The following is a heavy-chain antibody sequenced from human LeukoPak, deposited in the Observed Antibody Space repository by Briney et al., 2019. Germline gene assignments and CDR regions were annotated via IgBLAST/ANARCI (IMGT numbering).Heavy chain of an antibody. D-gene: IGHD6-19*01. CDR3: ARGQWLVPWDY. J-gene: IGHJ4*02. CDR1: GYTFTSYD. CDR2: MNPNSGNT. V-gene: IGHV1-8*01. Sequence: ASVKVSCKASGYTFTSYDINWVRQATGRGLEWMGWMNPNSGNTGYAQKFQGRGTMTRNTSISTAYMELSSLRSEDTAVYYCARGQWLVPWDYWGQGTLVTVSS.